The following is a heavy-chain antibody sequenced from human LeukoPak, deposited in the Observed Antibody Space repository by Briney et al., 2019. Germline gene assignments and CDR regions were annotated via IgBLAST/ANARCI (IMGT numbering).Heavy chain of an antibody. CDR1: GGSISSYY. V-gene: IGHV4-59*05. CDR3: ARLSVYPWLPHYDAFDI. CDR2: IYYSGST. J-gene: IGHJ3*02. Sequence: SETLSLTCTVSGGSISSYYWSWIRQPPGKGLEWIGSIYYSGSTYYNPSLKSRVTISVDTSKNQFSLKLSSVTAADTAVYYCARLSVYPWLPHYDAFDIWGQGTMVTVSS. D-gene: IGHD6-19*01.